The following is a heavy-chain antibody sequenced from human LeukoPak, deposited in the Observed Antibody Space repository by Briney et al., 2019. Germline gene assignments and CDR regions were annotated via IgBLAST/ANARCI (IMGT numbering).Heavy chain of an antibody. CDR2: ISGSGGST. CDR3: AKTLTMIVDAFDI. CDR1: GFTFSSYA. Sequence: PGGSLRLSCAISGFTFSSYAMSWVRQAPGKGLEWVSAISGSGGSTYYADSVKGRFTISRDNSKNTLYLQMNSLRAEDTAVYYCAKTLTMIVDAFDIWGQGTMVTVSS. D-gene: IGHD3-22*01. V-gene: IGHV3-23*01. J-gene: IGHJ3*02.